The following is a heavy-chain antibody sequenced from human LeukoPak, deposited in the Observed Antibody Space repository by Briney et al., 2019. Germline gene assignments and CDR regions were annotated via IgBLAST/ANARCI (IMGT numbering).Heavy chain of an antibody. Sequence: SVKVSCKASGGTFSSYAISWGRQAPGQGLEWMGRIIPILGIANYAQKFQGRVTITADKSTSTAYMELSSLRSEDTAVYYCARDGVAVAGTPFDYWGQGTLVTVSS. CDR1: GGTFSSYA. CDR2: IIPILGIA. D-gene: IGHD6-19*01. V-gene: IGHV1-69*04. J-gene: IGHJ4*02. CDR3: ARDGVAVAGTPFDY.